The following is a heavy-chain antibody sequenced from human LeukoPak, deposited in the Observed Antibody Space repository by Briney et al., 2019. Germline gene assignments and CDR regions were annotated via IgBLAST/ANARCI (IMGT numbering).Heavy chain of an antibody. CDR2: ISAYNGNT. D-gene: IGHD5-24*01. V-gene: IGHV1-18*01. CDR1: GYTFTSYG. Sequence: ASVKVSCKASGYTFTSYGISWVRQAPGQGLEWMGWISAYNGNTNYAQKFQGRVTMTRDTSTSTVYMELSSLRSEDTAVYYCARDHRGATTDYWGQGTLVTVSS. CDR3: ARDHRGATTDY. J-gene: IGHJ4*02.